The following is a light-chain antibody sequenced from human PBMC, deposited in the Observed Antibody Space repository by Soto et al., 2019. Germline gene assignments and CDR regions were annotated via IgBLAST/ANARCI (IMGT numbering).Light chain of an antibody. V-gene: IGKV3-15*01. CDR2: GAS. Sequence: EIVMTQSPATLSVSPGERATLSCRASQSVSSNLAWYQQKPGQAPRLLIYGASTRATGIPARFSGSGSGTEFTLTVNSLQYEDFAVYYCQQYNNWPSTFGQGTKVEIK. J-gene: IGKJ1*01. CDR1: QSVSSN. CDR3: QQYNNWPST.